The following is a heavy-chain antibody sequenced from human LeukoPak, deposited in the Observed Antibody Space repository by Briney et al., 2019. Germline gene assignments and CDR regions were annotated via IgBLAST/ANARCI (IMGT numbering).Heavy chain of an antibody. D-gene: IGHD1-26*01. CDR1: GFTVSGNY. Sequence: GGSLRLSCAASGFTVSGNYMSWVRQAPGKGLEWVSVIYSGGSTYYADSVKGRFTISRDNSKNTLYLQMNSLRAEDTAVYSCAKESLGRGSSYGSYFDCWGQGTLVTVSS. V-gene: IGHV3-66*01. CDR3: AKESLGRGSSYGSYFDC. CDR2: IYSGGST. J-gene: IGHJ4*02.